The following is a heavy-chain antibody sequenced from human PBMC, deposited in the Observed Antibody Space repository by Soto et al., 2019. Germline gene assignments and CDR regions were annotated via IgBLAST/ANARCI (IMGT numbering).Heavy chain of an antibody. Sequence: GGSLRLSCSASGFTFGSYAMHWVRQAPGKGLEYVSAVNNHGDTTSYADSVKGTFTISRDNSKNTLYLQMTSLRREDTAVYYCVKVWGGAGIYWGQGTLVTVSS. J-gene: IGHJ4*02. CDR2: VNNHGDTT. D-gene: IGHD1-26*01. V-gene: IGHV3-64D*06. CDR1: GFTFGSYA. CDR3: VKVWGGAGIY.